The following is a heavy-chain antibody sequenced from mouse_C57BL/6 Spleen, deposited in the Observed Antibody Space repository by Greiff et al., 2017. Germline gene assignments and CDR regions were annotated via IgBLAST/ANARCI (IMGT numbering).Heavy chain of an antibody. CDR2: IDPSDSYT. V-gene: IGHV1-59*01. CDR1: GYTFTSYW. Sequence: QVQLQQPGAELVRPGTSVKLSCKAFGYTFTSYWMHWVKQRPGQGLEWIGVIDPSDSYTNYNQKFKGKATLTVDTSSSTAYMQLSSLTSEDSAVYYCARFGYDSFDYWGQGTTLTVSS. D-gene: IGHD2-2*01. CDR3: ARFGYDSFDY. J-gene: IGHJ2*01.